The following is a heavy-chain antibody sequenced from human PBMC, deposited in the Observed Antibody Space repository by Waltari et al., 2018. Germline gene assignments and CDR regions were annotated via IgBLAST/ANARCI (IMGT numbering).Heavy chain of an antibody. V-gene: IGHV1-46*01. CDR1: GYTFTSYF. CDR2: ITPWGDST. CDR3: ARDYFTRFGSGTHYLGY. Sequence: QVQLVQSGAEVKKTGASVKVSCKASGYTFTSYFIHWVRQAPGQGLEWMGIITPWGDSTTYAQKFEGRVTMTRDTSTSTVYMELSSLKSEDTAVYYCARDYFTRFGSGTHYLGYWGQGTLVTVSS. D-gene: IGHD3-10*01. J-gene: IGHJ4*02.